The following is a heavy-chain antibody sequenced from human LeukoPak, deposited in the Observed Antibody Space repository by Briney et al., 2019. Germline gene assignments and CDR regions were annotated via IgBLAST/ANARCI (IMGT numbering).Heavy chain of an antibody. CDR2: TSSNGGTT. J-gene: IGHJ4*02. Sequence: GGSLRLSCSASGFTFSSYAMHWVRQAPGKGLEYVSATSSNGGTTYYADSVKGRFTISRDNSKNTLYLQMSSLRVEDTAVYYCVKDYSYYGSGSYYFDYWGQGTLVTVSS. D-gene: IGHD3-10*01. CDR3: VKDYSYYGSGSYYFDY. CDR1: GFTFSSYA. V-gene: IGHV3-64D*06.